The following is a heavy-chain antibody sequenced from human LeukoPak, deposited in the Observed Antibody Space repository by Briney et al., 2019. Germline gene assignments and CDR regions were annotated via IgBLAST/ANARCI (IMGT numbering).Heavy chain of an antibody. V-gene: IGHV4-59*08. CDR1: GGSISSYY. J-gene: IGHJ3*02. CDR3: ARNRATVTTYPFDHAFDI. D-gene: IGHD4-17*01. Sequence: SETLSLTCTVSGGSISSYYWSWIRQPPGKGLEWIGYIYYSGSTNYNPSLKSRVTISVDTFKNQFSLKLSSVTAADTAVYYCARNRATVTTYPFDHAFDIWGQGTLVTVSS. CDR2: IYYSGST.